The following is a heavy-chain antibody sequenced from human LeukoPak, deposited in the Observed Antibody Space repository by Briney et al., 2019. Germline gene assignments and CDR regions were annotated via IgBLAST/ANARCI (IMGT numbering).Heavy chain of an antibody. CDR1: GFTFSNYA. V-gene: IGHV3-30*04. CDR2: ISYDGSKT. J-gene: IGHJ4*02. CDR3: AKGRSSPKVGSGSYYVHFDY. Sequence: PGGSLRLSCAASGFTFSNYAFHWVRQAPGKGLEWVSVISYDGSKTYYADAVKGRFTISRDNSKNMLYLQMNSLRAEDTAVYYCAKGRSSPKVGSGSYYVHFDYWGQGTLVTVSS. D-gene: IGHD3-10*01.